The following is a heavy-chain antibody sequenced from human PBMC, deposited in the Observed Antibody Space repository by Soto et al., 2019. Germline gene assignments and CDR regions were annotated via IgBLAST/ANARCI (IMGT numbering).Heavy chain of an antibody. CDR1: GGSISSGGYY. D-gene: IGHD2-15*01. CDR3: ARDFGCGGGNCYSIRFSELFGMDI. V-gene: IGHV4-31*03. CDR2: VYYRDFS. Sequence: SETLSLTCTVFGGSISSGGYYWSWIRQHPGKGLEWIDYVYYRDFSYYNPSLKIRVTISVDASKNQFSLTLSSVTAADTAVYYCARDFGCGGGNCYSIRFSELFGMDIWGQGTTVTVSS. J-gene: IGHJ6*02.